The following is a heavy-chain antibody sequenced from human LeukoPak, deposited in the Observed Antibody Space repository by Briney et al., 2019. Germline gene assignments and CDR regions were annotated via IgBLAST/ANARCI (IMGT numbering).Heavy chain of an antibody. CDR1: GYTFTGYY. D-gene: IGHD2/OR15-2a*01. Sequence: GASVKVSCKASGYTFTGYYMHWVRQAPGQGLEWMGWINPDSGGTNNAQKFQGRVTMTRDTSISTAYMELSRLRSDDTAVYYCARTFYGTLDSDAFDFWGQGTMVIVSS. CDR3: ARTFYGTLDSDAFDF. CDR2: INPDSGGT. J-gene: IGHJ3*01. V-gene: IGHV1-2*02.